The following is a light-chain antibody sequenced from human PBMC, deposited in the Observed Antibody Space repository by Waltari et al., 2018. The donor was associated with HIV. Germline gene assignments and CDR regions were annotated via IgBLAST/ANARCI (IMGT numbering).Light chain of an antibody. Sequence: QSVLTQPPSASGTPGQRVTISCSGGSSNIGSTTVNWFQHLPGTAPKLLIYGTSDRPSGVPDRFSGSKSSTSASLAITRLQSEDEADYYCAAWDDSLGGPVFGGGTKLTVL. CDR1: SSNIGSTT. J-gene: IGLJ2*01. CDR3: AAWDDSLGGPV. V-gene: IGLV1-44*01. CDR2: GTS.